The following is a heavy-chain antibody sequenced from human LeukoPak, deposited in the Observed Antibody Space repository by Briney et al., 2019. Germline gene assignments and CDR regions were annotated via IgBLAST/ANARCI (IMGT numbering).Heavy chain of an antibody. V-gene: IGHV3-48*04. D-gene: IGHD6-6*01. J-gene: IGHJ4*02. CDR3: ARDRIAARFDY. CDR2: ISSSSSTI. CDR1: GFTFSSYS. Sequence: GGSLRLYCAASGFTFSSYSMNWVRQAPGKGLEWVSYISSSSSTIYYADSVKGRFTISRDNAKHSLYLQMNSLSAEDTAVYYCARDRIAARFDYWGQGTLVTVSS.